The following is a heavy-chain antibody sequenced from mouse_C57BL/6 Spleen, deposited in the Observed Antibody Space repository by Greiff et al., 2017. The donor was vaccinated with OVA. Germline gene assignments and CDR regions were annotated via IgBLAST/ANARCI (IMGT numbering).Heavy chain of an antibody. D-gene: IGHD2-1*01. J-gene: IGHJ4*01. CDR3: ASDGNYVYYYAMDY. V-gene: IGHV5-17*01. Sequence: EVMLVESGGGLVKPGGSLKLSCAASGFTFSDYGMHWVRPAPEKGLEWVAYLSSGSSTIYSAATVTGRFTITRDNAKNTLFLQMTSLRSEDTAMYYCASDGNYVYYYAMDYGGQGTSGTVSS. CDR1: GFTFSDYG. CDR2: LSSGSSTI.